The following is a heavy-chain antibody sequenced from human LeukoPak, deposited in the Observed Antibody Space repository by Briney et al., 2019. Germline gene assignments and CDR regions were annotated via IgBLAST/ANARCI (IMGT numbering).Heavy chain of an antibody. CDR2: IYYSGST. Sequence: PSETLSLTCTVSGGSISSYCWSWIRQPPGKGLEWIGYIYYSGSTIYNPSLKSRVTISVDTSKNQFSLKLSSVTAADTAVYYCARVGYYYDSSGYSDAFDIWGQGTMVTVSS. D-gene: IGHD3-22*01. CDR1: GGSISSYC. J-gene: IGHJ3*02. CDR3: ARVGYYYDSSGYSDAFDI. V-gene: IGHV4-59*01.